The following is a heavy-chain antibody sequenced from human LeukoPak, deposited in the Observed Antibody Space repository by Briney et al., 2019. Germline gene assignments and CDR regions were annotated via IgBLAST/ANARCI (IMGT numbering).Heavy chain of an antibody. J-gene: IGHJ4*02. CDR1: GFTFTTYW. CDR2: IKQDGSDK. D-gene: IGHD6-13*01. Sequence: GGSLRLSCAASGFTFTTYWMTWVRQAPGKGLEWVANIKQDGSDKYYMDSVKGRFTTSRDNANNALYLQMNSLRDEDTAVYYCARVAAAVPDYWGQGTLVTVSS. V-gene: IGHV3-7*04. CDR3: ARVAAAVPDY.